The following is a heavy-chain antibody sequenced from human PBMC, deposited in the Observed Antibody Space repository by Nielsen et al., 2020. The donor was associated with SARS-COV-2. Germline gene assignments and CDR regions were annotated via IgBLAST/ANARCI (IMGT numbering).Heavy chain of an antibody. CDR1: GGSISSGDYY. Sequence: SETLSLTCTVSGGSISSGDYYWSWIRQPPGKGLEWIGYIYYSGSTYYNPSLKSRVTISVDTSKNQFSLKLSSVIAADTAVYYCARDAYGSGSYYQYYYYYGMDVWGQGTTVTVSS. J-gene: IGHJ6*02. CDR3: ARDAYGSGSYYQYYYYYGMDV. V-gene: IGHV4-30-4*01. D-gene: IGHD3-10*01. CDR2: IYYSGST.